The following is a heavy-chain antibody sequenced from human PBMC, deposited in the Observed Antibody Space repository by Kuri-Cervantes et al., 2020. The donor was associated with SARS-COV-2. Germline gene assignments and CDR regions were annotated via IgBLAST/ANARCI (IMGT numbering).Heavy chain of an antibody. CDR3: VKDPKGFGVAFLVAAFEI. Sequence: GGSLRLSCSASGFSFSSYAMHWVRQPPGKGLEYVSAISSNGSSTYYADSVKGRFTISRDNSKSTLYLQMSSLRAEDTAVYYCVKDPKGFGVAFLVAAFEIWGQGTMVTVSS. CDR2: ISSNGSST. CDR1: GFSFSSYA. J-gene: IGHJ3*02. D-gene: IGHD3-3*02. V-gene: IGHV3-64D*06.